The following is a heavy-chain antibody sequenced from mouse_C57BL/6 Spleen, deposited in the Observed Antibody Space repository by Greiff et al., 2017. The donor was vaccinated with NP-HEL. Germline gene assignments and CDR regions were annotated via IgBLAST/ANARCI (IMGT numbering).Heavy chain of an antibody. CDR3: ARGRHPGAMDY. CDR2: IDPSDSET. Sequence: QVQLQQPGAELVRPGSSVKLSCKASGYTFTSYWMHWVKQRPVQGLEWIGNIDPSDSETHYNQKFKDKATLTVDKSSSTAYMQLSSLTSEDSAVYYCARGRHPGAMDYWGQGTSVTVSA. D-gene: IGHD3-2*01. V-gene: IGHV1-52*01. CDR1: GYTFTSYW. J-gene: IGHJ4*01.